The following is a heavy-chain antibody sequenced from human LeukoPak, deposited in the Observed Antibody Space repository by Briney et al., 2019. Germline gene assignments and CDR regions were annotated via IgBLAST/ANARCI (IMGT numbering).Heavy chain of an antibody. J-gene: IGHJ5*02. CDR3: ARDAEAWIQLWPDNWFDP. CDR2: ISSSGSTI. Sequence: PGGSLRLSCAASGFTFSSYEMNWVRQARGKGLEWVSYISSSGSTIYYADSVKGRFTISRDNAKNSLYLQMNSLRAEDTAVYYCARDAEAWIQLWPDNWFDPWGQGTLVTVSS. D-gene: IGHD5-18*01. CDR1: GFTFSSYE. V-gene: IGHV3-48*03.